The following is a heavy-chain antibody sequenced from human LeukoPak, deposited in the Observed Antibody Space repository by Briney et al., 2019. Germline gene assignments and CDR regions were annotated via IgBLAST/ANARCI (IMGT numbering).Heavy chain of an antibody. J-gene: IGHJ4*02. Sequence: GGSLRLSCAASGFTFSNAWMSWVRQAPGKGLEWVGRNKSKTDGGTTDYAAPVKGRFTISRDDSKNTLYLQMNSLKTEDTAVYYCTTGGLTISSGWYEAFDYWGQGTLVTVSS. D-gene: IGHD6-19*01. CDR3: TTGGLTISSGWYEAFDY. V-gene: IGHV3-15*01. CDR1: GFTFSNAW. CDR2: NKSKTDGGTT.